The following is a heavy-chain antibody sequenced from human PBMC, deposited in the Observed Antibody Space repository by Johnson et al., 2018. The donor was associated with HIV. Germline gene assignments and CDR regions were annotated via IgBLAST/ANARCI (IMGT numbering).Heavy chain of an antibody. D-gene: IGHD2-2*01. V-gene: IGHV3-30*04. CDR2: ISYDGSNK. Sequence: QVQLVESGGGVVQPGRSLRLSCAASGFTFSNYAMHWVRQAPGKGLEWVAVISYDGSNKYYADSVKGRFTISRDNSKNTLYLQMNSLRAEDTAGYYCVRGGHYELKAVAIWGQGTMVTVSS. CDR3: VRGGHYELKAVAI. CDR1: GFTFSNYA. J-gene: IGHJ3*02.